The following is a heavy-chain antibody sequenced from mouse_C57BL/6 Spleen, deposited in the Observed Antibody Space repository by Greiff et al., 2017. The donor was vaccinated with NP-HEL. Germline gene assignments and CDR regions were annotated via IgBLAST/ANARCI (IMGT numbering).Heavy chain of an antibody. D-gene: IGHD4-1*01. CDR2: IYPGSGNT. CDR3: ARFQTGYYFDY. V-gene: IGHV1-66*01. Sequence: LVESGPELVKPGASVKISCKASGYSFTSYYIHWVKLRPGQGLEWIGWIYPGSGNTKYNEKFKGKATLTADTSSSTAYMQLSSLTSEDSAVYYCARFQTGYYFDYWGQGTTLTVSS. CDR1: GYSFTSYY. J-gene: IGHJ2*01.